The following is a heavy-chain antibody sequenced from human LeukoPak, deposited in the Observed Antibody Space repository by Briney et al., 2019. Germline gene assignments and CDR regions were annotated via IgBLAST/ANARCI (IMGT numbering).Heavy chain of an antibody. Sequence: SETLSLTCTVSGGSISSSSYSWGWIRQPPGKGLEWIGSIYYSGSTYYNPSLKSRVTISVDTSKNQFSLKLSSVTAADTAVYYCARSYYYDSSGYFDYWGQGTLVTVSS. J-gene: IGHJ4*02. CDR2: IYYSGST. CDR1: GGSISSSSYS. D-gene: IGHD3-22*01. V-gene: IGHV4-39*01. CDR3: ARSYYYDSSGYFDY.